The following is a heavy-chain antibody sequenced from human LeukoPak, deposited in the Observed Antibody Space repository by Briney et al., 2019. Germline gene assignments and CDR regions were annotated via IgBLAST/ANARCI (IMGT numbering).Heavy chain of an antibody. V-gene: IGHV1-46*01. CDR3: ARDHSYYDSSGPLDY. Sequence: ASVKVSCKASGYTFTSYYMHWVRQAPGQGLEWMGIINPSGGSTSYAQRFQGRVTMTRDTSTSTAYMELSSLRSEDTAVYYCARDHSYYDSSGPLDYWGQGTLVTVSS. CDR1: GYTFTSYY. D-gene: IGHD3-22*01. CDR2: INPSGGST. J-gene: IGHJ4*02.